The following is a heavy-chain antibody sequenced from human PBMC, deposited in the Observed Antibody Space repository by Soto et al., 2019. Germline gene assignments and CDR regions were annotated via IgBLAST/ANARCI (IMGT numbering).Heavy chain of an antibody. J-gene: IGHJ5*02. D-gene: IGHD6-25*01. CDR2: IYYDGST. CDR1: GGSISTYY. CDR3: ARDQLSSGLYVWFDP. V-gene: IGHV4-59*01. Sequence: HVQLQESGPGLVKPSETLSLTCTVSGGSISTYYWSWIQQPPGKGLEWIGYIYYDGSTSYNPSLIRRVTISVDTSKNQFSLILSSVTSADTAVYYCARDQLSSGLYVWFDPWGQGTLVTVSS.